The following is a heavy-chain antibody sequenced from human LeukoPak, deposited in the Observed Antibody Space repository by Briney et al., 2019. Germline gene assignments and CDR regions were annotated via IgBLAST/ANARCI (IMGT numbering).Heavy chain of an antibody. CDR2: IYYSGST. J-gene: IGHJ4*02. V-gene: IGHV4-39*01. CDR1: GGSISSSSYY. Sequence: SETVSLTCTVSGGSISSSSYYWGWIRQPPGKGLEWIGSIYYSGSTYYNPSLKSRVTISVDTSKNQFSLKLNSVTAADTAVYYCARMIAAAGAFDYWGQGTLVTVSS. D-gene: IGHD6-13*01. CDR3: ARMIAAAGAFDY.